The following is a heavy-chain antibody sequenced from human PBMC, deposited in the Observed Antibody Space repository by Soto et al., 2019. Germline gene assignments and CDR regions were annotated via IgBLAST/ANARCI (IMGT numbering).Heavy chain of an antibody. D-gene: IGHD6-19*01. J-gene: IGHJ6*02. CDR3: AKGPSIGWSCSAYGMDV. Sequence: EVQLLESGGGLVQPGGSLRLSCAASGFTFSNYAMSWVRQAPGKGLEWVSAISGSVRSTYYADSVKGQYTISRDNSXSXLFTQMNSLRAEDTAVYYCAKGPSIGWSCSAYGMDVWGQGTTVTVSS. CDR2: ISGSVRST. CDR1: GFTFSNYA. V-gene: IGHV3-23*01.